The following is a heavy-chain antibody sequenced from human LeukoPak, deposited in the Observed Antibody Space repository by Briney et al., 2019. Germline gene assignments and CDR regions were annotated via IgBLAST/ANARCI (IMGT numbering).Heavy chain of an antibody. D-gene: IGHD3-10*01. CDR2: IRSKANSYAT. V-gene: IGHV3-73*01. Sequence: GGSLRLSCAASGFTFSGSAMHWVRQASGKGREWVGRIRSKANSYATAYAASVKGRFTISRDDSKNTAYLQMNSLKTEDTAVYYCTRLSGLGNMDVWSKGTTVTVSS. CDR1: GFTFSGSA. J-gene: IGHJ6*03. CDR3: TRLSGLGNMDV.